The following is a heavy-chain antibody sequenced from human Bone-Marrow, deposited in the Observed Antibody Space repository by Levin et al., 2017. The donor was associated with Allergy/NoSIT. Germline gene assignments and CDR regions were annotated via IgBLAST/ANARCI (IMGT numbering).Heavy chain of an antibody. V-gene: IGHV6-1*01. Sequence: SQTLSLTCAISGDRVSSNSAAWNWIRQSPSRGLEWLGRTYYRSKWYNDYAVSVKSRITINPDTSKNQFSLQLNSVTPEDTAVYYCAKDNYYGSGSYYTFNWFDPWGQGTLVTVSS. J-gene: IGHJ5*02. D-gene: IGHD3-10*01. CDR2: TYYRSKWYN. CDR3: AKDNYYGSGSYYTFNWFDP. CDR1: GDRVSSNSAA.